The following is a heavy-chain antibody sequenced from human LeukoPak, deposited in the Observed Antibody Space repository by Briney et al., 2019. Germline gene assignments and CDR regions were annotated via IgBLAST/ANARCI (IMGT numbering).Heavy chain of an antibody. Sequence: PGGSLRLSCAASGFTFSSYEVNWVRQAPGKGLEWVSYISGSGNVIHYADSVKGRFTISRDNAKNSLYLQMNSLRAEDTAVYYCARDRSGYYRWFDPWGQGTLVTVSS. V-gene: IGHV3-48*03. J-gene: IGHJ5*02. CDR2: ISGSGNVI. CDR3: ARDRSGYYRWFDP. CDR1: GFTFSSYE. D-gene: IGHD5-12*01.